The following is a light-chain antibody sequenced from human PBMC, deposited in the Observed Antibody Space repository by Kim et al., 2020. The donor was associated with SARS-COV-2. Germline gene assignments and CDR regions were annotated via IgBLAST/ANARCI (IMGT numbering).Light chain of an antibody. Sequence: GQSVTISCAGTSSALGGYNYASWYQRHPGKAPKLMIYEVSRRPSGVPDRFSGSKSGNTASLTVSGLQAEDEADYYCSSYAGSHNLVFGGGTQLTVL. V-gene: IGLV2-8*01. CDR1: SSALGGYNY. CDR3: SSYAGSHNLV. J-gene: IGLJ2*01. CDR2: EVS.